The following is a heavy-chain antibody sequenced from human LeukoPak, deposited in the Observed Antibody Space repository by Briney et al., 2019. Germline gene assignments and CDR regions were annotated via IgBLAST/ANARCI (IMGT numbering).Heavy chain of an antibody. J-gene: IGHJ4*02. CDR1: GFTFSDYA. D-gene: IGHD1-26*01. V-gene: IGHV3-23*01. CDR3: AKGEHQPTLSFDY. Sequence: GGSLRLSCAASGFTFSDYAMHWVRQAPGKGLDWVSGISGRGGRTYYVDSVKGRFTVSRDNSKNTLYLQMNSLRAEDTAVYYCAKGEHQPTLSFDYWGQGTLVTVSS. CDR2: ISGRGGRT.